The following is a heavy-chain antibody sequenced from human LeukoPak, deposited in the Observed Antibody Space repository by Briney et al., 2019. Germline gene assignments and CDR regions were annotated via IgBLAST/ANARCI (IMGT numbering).Heavy chain of an antibody. J-gene: IGHJ4*02. CDR2: IIPIFGTA. CDR3: ARDYYGSGSYYSDY. V-gene: IGHV1-69*06. Sequence: ASVKVSCKASGGTFSSYAISWVRQAPGQGLEWMGGIIPIFGTANYAQKFQGRVTITADKSTSTAYMELSGLRSEDTAVYYCARDYYGSGSYYSDYWGQGTLVTVSS. CDR1: GGTFSSYA. D-gene: IGHD3-10*01.